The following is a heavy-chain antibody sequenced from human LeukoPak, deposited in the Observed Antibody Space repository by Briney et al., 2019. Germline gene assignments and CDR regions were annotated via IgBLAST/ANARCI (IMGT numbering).Heavy chain of an antibody. Sequence: GGSLGLSCVASGYPFSSYSMSWIRQAPGKGLEWVSYISVSGGVRSYADSVKGRFTISRDDARNSLYLQMNSLKDEDTAVYYCARDRGYFYDQLDYWGQGTLVTVSS. CDR1: GYPFSSYS. J-gene: IGHJ4*02. D-gene: IGHD2/OR15-2a*01. CDR2: ISVSGGVR. V-gene: IGHV3-48*02. CDR3: ARDRGYFYDQLDY.